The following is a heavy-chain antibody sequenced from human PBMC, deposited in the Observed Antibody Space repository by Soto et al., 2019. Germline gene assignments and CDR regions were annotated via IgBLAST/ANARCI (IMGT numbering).Heavy chain of an antibody. Sequence: QVTLKESGPVLVKPTETLTLTCTVSGFSLSNARMGVSWIRQPPGKALEWLAQIFSNDEKSYSTSLKSRLTISKDTSKSQVVLTMTNMDPVDTATYYCARIPWETIFGVVTHDAFDIWGQGTMVTVSS. J-gene: IGHJ3*02. V-gene: IGHV2-26*01. CDR2: IFSNDEK. CDR1: GFSLSNARMG. CDR3: ARIPWETIFGVVTHDAFDI. D-gene: IGHD3-3*01.